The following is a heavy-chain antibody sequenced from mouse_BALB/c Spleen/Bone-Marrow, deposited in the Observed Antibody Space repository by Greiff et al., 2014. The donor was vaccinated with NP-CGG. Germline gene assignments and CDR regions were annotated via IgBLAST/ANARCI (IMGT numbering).Heavy chain of an antibody. CDR3: TRDDYGY. D-gene: IGHD2-4*01. CDR1: GYTFTSYW. CDR2: IDPSDSYT. V-gene: IGHV1S127*01. Sequence: QVQLKESGAELVKPGASVTMSCKASGYTFTSYWMHWVKQRPGQGLEWIGTIDPSDSYTSYNQKFKGKATLTVDTSSSTAYMQLSSLTSEDSAVYYCTRDDYGYWGQGTTLTVSS. J-gene: IGHJ2*01.